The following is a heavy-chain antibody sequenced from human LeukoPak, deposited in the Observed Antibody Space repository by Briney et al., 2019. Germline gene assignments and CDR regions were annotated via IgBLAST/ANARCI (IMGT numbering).Heavy chain of an antibody. V-gene: IGHV3-74*01. CDR2: INSDGSSI. J-gene: IGHJ4*02. CDR1: GFVFSNNW. Sequence: GGSLRLSCAVSGFVFSNNWMYWVRQAPGRGLVWVSRINSDGSSIAYADSVKGRFTISRDNAKNTLFLQMNSLTVEDTAMYYCAKDLSWGATDYWGQGTLVTVSS. D-gene: IGHD6-13*01. CDR3: AKDLSWGATDY.